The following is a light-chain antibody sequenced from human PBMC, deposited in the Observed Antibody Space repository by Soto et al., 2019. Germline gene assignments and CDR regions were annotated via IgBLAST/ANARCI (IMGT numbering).Light chain of an antibody. CDR3: QQYYSPPFT. J-gene: IGKJ3*01. Sequence: DIVMTQSPDSLAVSLGERATINCRSSQSDLYSSNNENSLAWYQQKPGQPPKLLIYWASTRESGVPDRFSGSGSGTDFTLTISSLQAEDVAVYYCQQYYSPPFTFGPGTKVDIK. CDR2: WAS. V-gene: IGKV4-1*01. CDR1: QSDLYSSNNENS.